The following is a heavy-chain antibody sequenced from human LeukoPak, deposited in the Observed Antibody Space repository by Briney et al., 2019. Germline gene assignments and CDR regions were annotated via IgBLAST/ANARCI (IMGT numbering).Heavy chain of an antibody. V-gene: IGHV1-2*02. J-gene: IGHJ6*03. CDR2: INPNRGGT. CDR3: ARDYFRPAQLFSYYYYYYMDV. Sequence: ASVKVSCKAFGYTFTINYMHWVRQAPGQGLEWMGWINPNRGGTNYAQKFQGRVTMTRDTSISTAYMELSRLRSDDTAVYYCARDYFRPAQLFSYYYYYYMDVWGKGTTVTVSS. CDR1: GYTFTINY. D-gene: IGHD6-13*01.